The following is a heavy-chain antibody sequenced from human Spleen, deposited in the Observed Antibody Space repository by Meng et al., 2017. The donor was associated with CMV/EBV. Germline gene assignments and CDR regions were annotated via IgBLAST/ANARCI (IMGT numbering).Heavy chain of an antibody. Sequence: SETLSLTCTVSGGSVSSGDYYWSWIRQPPGKGLEWIGYIYKSGSANYNPSLESRVTISVDTSKNQFSLRLTSVTAADTAVYYCARNSLYCSSTSCYDKYYYGMDVWGQGTTVTVSS. CDR2: IYKSGSA. CDR3: ARNSLYCSSTSCYDKYYYGMDV. CDR1: GGSVSSGDYY. V-gene: IGHV4-61*08. D-gene: IGHD2-2*01. J-gene: IGHJ6*02.